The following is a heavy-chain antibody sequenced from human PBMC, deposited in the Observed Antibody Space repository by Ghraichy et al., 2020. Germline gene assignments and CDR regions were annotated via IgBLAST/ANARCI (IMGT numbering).Heavy chain of an antibody. D-gene: IGHD2-15*01. J-gene: IGHJ4*02. CDR3: ARLGYCSGGSCPSEHNEVDY. CDR1: GGTFSSYA. Sequence: SVKVSCKASGGTFSSYAISWVRQAPGQGLEWMGGIIPIFGIANYAQKFQGRVTITADKSTSTAYMELSSLRSEDTAVYYCARLGYCSGGSCPSEHNEVDYWGQGTLVTVSS. CDR2: IIPIFGIA. V-gene: IGHV1-69*10.